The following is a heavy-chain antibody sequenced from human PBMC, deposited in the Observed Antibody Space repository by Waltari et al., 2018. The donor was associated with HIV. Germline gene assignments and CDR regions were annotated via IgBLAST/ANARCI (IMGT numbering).Heavy chain of an antibody. D-gene: IGHD3-9*01. Sequence: QVRLIQSQSEVKKPGASLRISCQASGYKFETYAMNWLRQGPGQGLEWLGWINTGSGQATVLQSFFGRVDISLNNALLTNFLEIKDLRLEDAATYYCARGRSSRWFRPWGGFDTWGQGT. V-gene: IGHV7-4-1*02. CDR1: GYKFETYA. CDR2: INTGSGQA. J-gene: IGHJ1*01. CDR3: ARGRSSRWFRPWGGFDT.